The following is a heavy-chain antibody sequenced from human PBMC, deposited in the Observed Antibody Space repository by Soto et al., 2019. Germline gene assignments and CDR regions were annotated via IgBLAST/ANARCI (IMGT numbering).Heavy chain of an antibody. CDR3: ARDLIGNMAGTPY. CDR1: GFTFSSYA. CDR2: ISYDGSNK. D-gene: IGHD6-19*01. J-gene: IGHJ4*02. Sequence: GGSLRLSCAASGFTFSSYAMHWVRQAPGKGLEWVAVISYDGSNKYYADSVKGRFTISRDNSKNTLYLQMNSLRAEDTAVYYCARDLIGNMAGTPYWGQGTLVTVSS. V-gene: IGHV3-30-3*01.